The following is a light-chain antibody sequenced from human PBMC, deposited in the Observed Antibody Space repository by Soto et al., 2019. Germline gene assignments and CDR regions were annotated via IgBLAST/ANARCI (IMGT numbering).Light chain of an antibody. Sequence: QSALTQPASVSGSPGQSITISCTGTSSDVGGYNHVSWYQQYPGKAPKLMIYDVSYRPSGVSNRLSGSRSGNTASLTISGLHAADEADYYCSSYTSSSTLVFGTGTKLTVL. CDR1: SSDVGGYNH. CDR2: DVS. V-gene: IGLV2-14*01. CDR3: SSYTSSSTLV. J-gene: IGLJ1*01.